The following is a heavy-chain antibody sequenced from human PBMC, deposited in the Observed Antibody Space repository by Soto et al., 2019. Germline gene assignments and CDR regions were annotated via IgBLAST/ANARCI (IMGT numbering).Heavy chain of an antibody. CDR2: INHSGST. J-gene: IGHJ6*03. CDR1: GGSFSGYY. Sequence: SETLSLTCAVYGGSFSGYYWSWIRQPPGKGLEWIGEINHSGSTNYNPSLKSRVTISVDTSKNQFSLKLSSVTAADTAVYYCARPVVPAAIPYYYYMDVWGKGTTVTVSS. V-gene: IGHV4-34*01. D-gene: IGHD2-2*02. CDR3: ARPVVPAAIPYYYYMDV.